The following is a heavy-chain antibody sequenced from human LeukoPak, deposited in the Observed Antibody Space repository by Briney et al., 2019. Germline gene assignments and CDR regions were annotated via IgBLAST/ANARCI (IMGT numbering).Heavy chain of an antibody. Sequence: SETLSLTCTVSGGSISSYYWSWIRQPPGKGLEWIGYIYYSGSTNYNPSLKGRVTISVDTSKNQFSLKLSSVTAADTAVYYCARDLGGSYTHFDYWGQGTLVTVSS. CDR2: IYYSGST. V-gene: IGHV4-59*01. CDR3: ARDLGGSYTHFDY. J-gene: IGHJ4*02. D-gene: IGHD1-26*01. CDR1: GGSISSYY.